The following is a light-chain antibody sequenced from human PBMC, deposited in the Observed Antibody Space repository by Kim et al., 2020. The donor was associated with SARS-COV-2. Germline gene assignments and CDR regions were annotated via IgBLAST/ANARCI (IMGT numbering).Light chain of an antibody. V-gene: IGKV6-21*02. Sequence: SVTTKGKVTITCRASQSIGNRLHWYQQKPDQSPRLLIRYASQSITGVPPRFSGSGSGTEFTLTINSLEAEDAATYYCQQSGAFLTFGGGTKVDIK. J-gene: IGKJ4*01. CDR1: QSIGNR. CDR2: YAS. CDR3: QQSGAFLT.